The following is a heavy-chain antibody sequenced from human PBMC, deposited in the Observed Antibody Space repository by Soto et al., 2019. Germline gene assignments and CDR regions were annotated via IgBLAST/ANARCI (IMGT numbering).Heavy chain of an antibody. CDR1: GGTFSSYA. J-gene: IGHJ6*02. CDR3: ARDHSGSYAYYYCGMDD. Sequence: SVKVSCQASGGTFSSYAIRWARQAPGQGLEWMGGIIPSFGTANYAQKFQGRVTITADKSTSTAYMELSSLRSEDTAVYYCARDHSGSYAYYYCGMDDWGQGTTVTVSS. V-gene: IGHV1-69*06. D-gene: IGHD1-26*01. CDR2: IIPSFGTA.